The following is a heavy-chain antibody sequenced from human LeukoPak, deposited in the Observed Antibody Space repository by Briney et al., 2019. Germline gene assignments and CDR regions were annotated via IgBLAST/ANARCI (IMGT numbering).Heavy chain of an antibody. D-gene: IGHD3-3*01. CDR3: SRGSVNLDY. CDR2: IRSTGGGT. Sequence: PGGSLRLSCAASGFTFSDYAMSWVRQAPGKGLEWVSSIRSTGGGTYYADSVKGRFTISRDNSKNTVYLQMNSLRAEDTAVYYCSRGSVNLDYWGQGALVTVSS. CDR1: GFTFSDYA. V-gene: IGHV3-23*01. J-gene: IGHJ4*02.